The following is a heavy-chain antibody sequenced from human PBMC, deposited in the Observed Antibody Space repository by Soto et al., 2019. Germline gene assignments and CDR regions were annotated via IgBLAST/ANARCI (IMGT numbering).Heavy chain of an antibody. CDR2: ISGSGGST. J-gene: IGHJ4*02. CDR3: AKSYSSISFYFDS. D-gene: IGHD6-6*01. CDR1: GFIFSSPS. V-gene: IGHV3-23*01. Sequence: PGGSLRLSCVASGFIFSSPSMSWVRLASGKGLEWVSTISGSGGSTYYADSVKGRFTISRDNSKNTLYLQMYSLRDEDTAIYYCAKSYSSISFYFDSWGQGTLVTVSS.